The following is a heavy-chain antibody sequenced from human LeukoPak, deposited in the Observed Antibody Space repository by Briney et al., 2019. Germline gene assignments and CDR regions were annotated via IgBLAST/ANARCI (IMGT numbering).Heavy chain of an antibody. J-gene: IGHJ4*02. D-gene: IGHD3-16*01. Sequence: ASVKVSCKASGYTFTGYYMHWVRQAPGQGLEWMGWINPNSGDTNYAQKFQGRVTKIRDTSSSTASMELSRLRSDDTAVYYCARVRYRLAETYIDYWGQGTLVTVSS. CDR2: INPNSGDT. V-gene: IGHV1-2*02. CDR1: GYTFTGYY. CDR3: ARVRYRLAETYIDY.